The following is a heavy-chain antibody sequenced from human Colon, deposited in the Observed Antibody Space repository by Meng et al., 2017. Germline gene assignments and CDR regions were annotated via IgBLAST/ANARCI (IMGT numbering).Heavy chain of an antibody. V-gene: IGHV1-3*04. Sequence: QVHLVQSGAGWKKPGASVKVSCQASGYSFTSYGMHWLRQAPGQRPEWMGWIYTADGNRRYSQRFQDRLTITSDTFARTAYMELSSLRSEDTAVYFCARDERGGPYYFDYWGQGTLVTVSS. CDR3: ARDERGGPYYFDY. CDR2: IYTADGNR. CDR1: GYSFTSYG. J-gene: IGHJ4*02.